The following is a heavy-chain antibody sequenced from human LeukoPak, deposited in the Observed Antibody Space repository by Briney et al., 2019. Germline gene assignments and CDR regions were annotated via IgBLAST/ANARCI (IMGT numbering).Heavy chain of an antibody. CDR1: GFTFSSYA. J-gene: IGHJ6*03. D-gene: IGHD6-19*01. CDR2: ISGSGGST. Sequence: GGSLRLSCAASGFTFSSYAMSWVRQAPGKGLEWVSAISGSGGSTYYADSVKGRSSISRDNSKNTLYLQMDSLRAEDTAVYYCARGSNAVAGTTYYYYYMDVWGKGTTVTVSS. CDR3: ARGSNAVAGTTYYYYYMDV. V-gene: IGHV3-23*01.